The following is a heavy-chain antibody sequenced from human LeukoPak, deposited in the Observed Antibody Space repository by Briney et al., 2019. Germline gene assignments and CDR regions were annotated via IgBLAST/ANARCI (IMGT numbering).Heavy chain of an antibody. D-gene: IGHD3-22*01. J-gene: IGHJ4*02. V-gene: IGHV4-39*01. CDR1: GGSISSRSYY. CDR2: IYYSGST. CDR3: ARQYYYDSSGYPLDY. Sequence: SETLSLTCTVSGGSISSRSYYWGWIRQPPGKGLEWIGSIYYSGSTYYNPSLKSRVSISVDTSKNQFSLKLNSVTAADTAVYYRARQYYYDSSGYPLDYWGQGTLVTVSS.